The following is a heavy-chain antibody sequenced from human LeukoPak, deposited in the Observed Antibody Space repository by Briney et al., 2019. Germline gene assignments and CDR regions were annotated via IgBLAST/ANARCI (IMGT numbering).Heavy chain of an antibody. Sequence: ASVKVSCKASGYTFTSYYMHWVRQAPGQGLEWMGIINPSGGSTSYAQKFQGRVTMTRDTSTSTVYMELSSLRSEDTAVYYCARGHNGGWVSGIFDYWGQGTLVTVSS. V-gene: IGHV1-46*01. D-gene: IGHD3-16*01. J-gene: IGHJ4*02. CDR3: ARGHNGGWVSGIFDY. CDR1: GYTFTSYY. CDR2: INPSGGST.